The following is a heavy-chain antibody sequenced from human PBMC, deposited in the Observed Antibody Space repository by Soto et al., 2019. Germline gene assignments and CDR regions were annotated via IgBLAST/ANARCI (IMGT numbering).Heavy chain of an antibody. CDR2: INPSGGST. Sequence: ASVKVSCKASGYTFTSYYMHWVRQAPGQGLEWMGIINPSGGSTSYAQKFQGRVTMTRDTSTSTVYMELSSLRSEDTAVYYCARDRVDYYDSSGYPGWFDPWGQGTLVT. CDR3: ARDRVDYYDSSGYPGWFDP. J-gene: IGHJ5*02. V-gene: IGHV1-46*01. D-gene: IGHD3-22*01. CDR1: GYTFTSYY.